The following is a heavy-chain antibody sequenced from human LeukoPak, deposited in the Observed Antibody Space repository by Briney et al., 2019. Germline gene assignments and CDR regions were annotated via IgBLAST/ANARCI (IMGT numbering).Heavy chain of an antibody. Sequence: GGSLRLSCAASGFTFNDYYMSWIRQAPGKGLEWLSYINIGGTNTHYADSVKGRFTISRDNAKKSLYLEMTNLRAEDTAVYYCATDGAGFDTWGQGVLVTVSS. V-gene: IGHV3-11*01. CDR3: ATDGAGFDT. CDR1: GFTFNDYY. J-gene: IGHJ5*02. CDR2: INIGGTNT.